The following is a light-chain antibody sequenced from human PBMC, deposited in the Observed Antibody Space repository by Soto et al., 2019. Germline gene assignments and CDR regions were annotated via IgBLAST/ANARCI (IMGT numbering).Light chain of an antibody. CDR1: QGISNY. J-gene: IGKJ1*01. Sequence: DIQMTQSPSSLSASVGDRVTITCRASQGISNYLAWYQQKPGKVPKLLIYAASTLQSGVPSRFRGSGSGTDFTLTISSLQSEDVATYYCQEYNSGRWTFGQGTKVDIK. CDR2: AAS. V-gene: IGKV1-27*01. CDR3: QEYNSGRWT.